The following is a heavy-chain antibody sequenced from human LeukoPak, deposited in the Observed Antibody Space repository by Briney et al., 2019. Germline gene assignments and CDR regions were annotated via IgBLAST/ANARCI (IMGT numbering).Heavy chain of an antibody. Sequence: SETLSLTCTVSGGSISSYYWSWIRQPAGKGLEWIGRIYTSGSTNYNPSLKSRVTMSVDTSKNQFSLKLSSVTAADTAVYYCAREAGYYSGGSCYHFDYWGQGTLVTVSS. D-gene: IGHD2-15*01. CDR3: AREAGYYSGGSCYHFDY. J-gene: IGHJ4*02. CDR1: GGSISSYY. CDR2: IYTSGST. V-gene: IGHV4-4*07.